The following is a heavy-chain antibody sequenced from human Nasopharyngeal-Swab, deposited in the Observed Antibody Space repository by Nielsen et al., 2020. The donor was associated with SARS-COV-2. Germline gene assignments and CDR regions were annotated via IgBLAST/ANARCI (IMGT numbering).Heavy chain of an antibody. J-gene: IGHJ4*02. V-gene: IGHV3-23*01. D-gene: IGHD1-26*01. Sequence: GGSLRLSCAASGFTFSSYAMRWVRQAPGKGLEWVSAISSSGGRTYYADSVKGRFTIARDNSKNTLYLQMNSLRAEDTAVYYCARGGIVGATGLGYWGQGTLVTVSS. CDR2: ISSSGGRT. CDR1: GFTFSSYA. CDR3: ARGGIVGATGLGY.